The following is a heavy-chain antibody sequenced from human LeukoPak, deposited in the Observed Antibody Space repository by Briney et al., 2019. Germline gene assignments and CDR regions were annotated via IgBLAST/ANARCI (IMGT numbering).Heavy chain of an antibody. D-gene: IGHD3-10*01. CDR3: ARGRGAMVRGFGTKNYYFDY. CDR1: GGSISSYY. V-gene: IGHV4-59*12. J-gene: IGHJ4*02. CDR2: IYYSGST. Sequence: PSETLSLTCTVSGGSISSYYWSWIRQPPGKGLEWIGYIYYSGSTNYNPSLKSRVTISVDTSKNQFSLKLSSVTAADTAVYYCARGRGAMVRGFGTKNYYFDYWGQGTLVTVSS.